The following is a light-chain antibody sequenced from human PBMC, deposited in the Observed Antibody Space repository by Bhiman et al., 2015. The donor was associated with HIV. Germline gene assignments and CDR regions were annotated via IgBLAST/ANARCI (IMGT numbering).Light chain of an antibody. CDR1: LLTKKY. Sequence: SYELTQPSSVSVSPGQTARITCSGDLLTKKYSRWFQQKPGQAPVVVIYYDGDRPSGIPERFSGSNSGNTATLTISRVEAGDEADYYCQVWDSSSGHPSYVFGTGTKVTVL. J-gene: IGLJ1*01. CDR2: YDG. CDR3: QVWDSSSGHPSYV. V-gene: IGLV3-21*04.